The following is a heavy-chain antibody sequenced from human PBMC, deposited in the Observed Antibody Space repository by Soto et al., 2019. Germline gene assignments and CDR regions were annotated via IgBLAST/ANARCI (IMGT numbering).Heavy chain of an antibody. J-gene: IGHJ1*01. CDR2: IKQDGSEK. D-gene: IGHD6-19*01. Sequence: EVQLVESGGGLVQPGGSLRLSCAASGFTFSSYWMSWVRQAPGKGLEWVANIKQDGSEKYYVDSVKGRFTISRDNAKNSLYLQMNRLRAEDTAVYYCARDGSVWWEYFQHWGQGTLVTVSS. V-gene: IGHV3-7*03. CDR3: ARDGSVWWEYFQH. CDR1: GFTFSSYW.